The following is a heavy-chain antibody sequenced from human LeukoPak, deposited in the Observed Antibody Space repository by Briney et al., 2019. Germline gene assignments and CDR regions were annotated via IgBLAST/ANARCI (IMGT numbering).Heavy chain of an antibody. CDR2: IKQDGSEK. Sequence: GGSLRLSCAATGFTFSSYWMSWVRQAPGKGLEWVANIKQDGSEKYYVDSVKGRFTISRDNAKNSLYLQMNSLRAEDTAVYYCARRHCSSTSCPLVDYWGQGTLVTVSS. V-gene: IGHV3-7*01. D-gene: IGHD2-2*01. J-gene: IGHJ4*02. CDR3: ARRHCSSTSCPLVDY. CDR1: GFTFSSYW.